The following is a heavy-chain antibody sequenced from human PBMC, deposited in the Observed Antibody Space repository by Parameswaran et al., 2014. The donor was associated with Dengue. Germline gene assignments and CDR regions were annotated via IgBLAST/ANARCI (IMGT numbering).Heavy chain of an antibody. Sequence: SETLSLTCTVSGGSISSYYWSWIRQPPGKGLEWIGYIYYSGSTNYNPSLKSRVTISVDTSKNQFSLKLSSVTAADTAVYYCARVFLGYYYYMDVWGKGTTVTVSS. J-gene: IGHJ6*03. V-gene: IGHV4-59*01. CDR2: IYYSGST. CDR3: ARVFLGYYYYMDV. D-gene: IGHD3-3*01. CDR1: GGSISSYY.